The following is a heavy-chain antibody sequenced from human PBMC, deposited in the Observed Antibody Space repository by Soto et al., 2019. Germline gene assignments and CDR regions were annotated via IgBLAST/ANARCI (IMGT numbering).Heavy chain of an antibody. D-gene: IGHD5-18*01. V-gene: IGHV4-59*01. Sequence: SETLSLTCTVSAGSISGYYWSWIRLPPGKGLEWIGYIHYSVSTNYNPSLKSRVTVSLDTSKNQFSLSLRSVTAADTAVYLCARVRGYMDGFPFDHWGPGILVTVSS. CDR1: AGSISGYY. J-gene: IGHJ4*02. CDR2: IHYSVST. CDR3: ARVRGYMDGFPFDH.